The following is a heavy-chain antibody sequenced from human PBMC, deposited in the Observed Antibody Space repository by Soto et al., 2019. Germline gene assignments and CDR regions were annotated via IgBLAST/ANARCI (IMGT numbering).Heavy chain of an antibody. J-gene: IGHJ3*02. CDR2: IYYSGST. Sequence: QVQLQESGPGLVKPSETLSLTCTVSGGSISSYYWSWIRQPPGKGLEWIGYIYYSGSTNYHPSLKSRVTISVDTCENQFSLKLSSVPAADTAVYYCARGRGGWFINQLLNAFDIWGQGTMVTVSS. CDR1: GGSISSYY. D-gene: IGHD2-2*01. V-gene: IGHV4-59*01. CDR3: ARGRGGWFINQLLNAFDI.